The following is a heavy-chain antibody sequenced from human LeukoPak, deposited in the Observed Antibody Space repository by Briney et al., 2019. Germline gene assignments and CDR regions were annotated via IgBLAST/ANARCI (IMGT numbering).Heavy chain of an antibody. D-gene: IGHD4-17*01. CDR3: AKVADYGDYFDY. CDR2: IRGSGGST. Sequence: GGSLRLSCAPSGFTFSSYAMNWVRQAPGKGLEWVSAIRGSGGSTYYADSVKGRFPISRDNSKNSLYLQMNSLRAEDTAVYYCAKVADYGDYFDYWGQGTLVTVSS. J-gene: IGHJ4*02. V-gene: IGHV3-23*01. CDR1: GFTFSSYA.